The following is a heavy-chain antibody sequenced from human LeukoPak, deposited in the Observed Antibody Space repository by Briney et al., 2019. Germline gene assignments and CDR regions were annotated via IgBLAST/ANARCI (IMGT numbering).Heavy chain of an antibody. CDR2: IYHSGST. CDR3: ARVPDYYGSGHNWFDP. Sequence: SGTLSLTCAVSGGSISSSNWWGWVRQPPGKGLEWIGEIYHSGSTNYNPSLKSRVTISVDKSKNQFSLKLSSVTAADTAVYYCARVPDYYGSGHNWFDPWGQGTLVTVSS. D-gene: IGHD3-10*01. CDR1: GGSISSSNW. V-gene: IGHV4-4*02. J-gene: IGHJ5*02.